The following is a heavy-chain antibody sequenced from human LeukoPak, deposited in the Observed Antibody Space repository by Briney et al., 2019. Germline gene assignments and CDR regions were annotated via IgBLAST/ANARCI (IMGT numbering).Heavy chain of an antibody. CDR1: GFTFSSYW. CDR2: SNSDGSST. J-gene: IGHJ4*02. CDR3: ARSRDYYDSSGYYPNDC. V-gene: IGHV3-74*01. D-gene: IGHD3-22*01. Sequence: PGGSLRLSCAASGFTFSSYWMRWVRQGPGKGLVWVSRSNSDGSSTSYADSVKGRFTISRDNAKNTLYLQMNSLRAEDTAVYYCARSRDYYDSSGYYPNDCWGQGTLVTVSS.